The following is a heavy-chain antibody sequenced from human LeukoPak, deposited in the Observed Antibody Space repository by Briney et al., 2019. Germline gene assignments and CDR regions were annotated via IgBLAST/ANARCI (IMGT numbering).Heavy chain of an antibody. D-gene: IGHD1-26*01. V-gene: IGHV4-34*01. Sequence: SETLSLTCAVYGGSFSGYYWSWIRQPPGKGLEWIGEINHSGSTNYNPSLKSRVTISVDTSKNQFSLKLSSVTAADTAVYYCARGLGASFPYYWGQGTLVTVSS. CDR3: ARGLGASFPYY. J-gene: IGHJ4*02. CDR1: GGSFSGYY. CDR2: INHSGST.